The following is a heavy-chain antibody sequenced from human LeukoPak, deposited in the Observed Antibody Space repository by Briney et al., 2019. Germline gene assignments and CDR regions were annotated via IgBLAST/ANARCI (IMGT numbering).Heavy chain of an antibody. V-gene: IGHV3-7*01. CDR1: GFTFSTYW. CDR2: IKQDGSEK. D-gene: IGHD3-3*01. J-gene: IGHJ4*02. CDR3: ARWRGAQSEFEY. Sequence: GGSLRLSCTASGFTFSTYWMSWGRRAPGKGLELVANIKQDGSEKEYVDSVKGRFTISRDNAKNSLYLQMISLRAEDTAVYYCARWRGAQSEFEYWGQGTLVTVSS.